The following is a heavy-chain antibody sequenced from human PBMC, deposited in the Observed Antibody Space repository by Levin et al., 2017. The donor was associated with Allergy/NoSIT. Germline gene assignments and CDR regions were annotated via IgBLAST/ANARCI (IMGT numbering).Heavy chain of an antibody. Sequence: GESLKISCAASGFTFSSYSMNWVRQAPGKGLEWVSYISSSSSTIYYADSVKGRFTISRDNAKNSLYLQMNSLRAEDTAVYYCARAMGYSGYWAFDYWGQGTLVTVSS. V-gene: IGHV3-48*01. CDR3: ARAMGYSGYWAFDY. CDR1: GFTFSSYS. CDR2: ISSSSSTI. D-gene: IGHD5-12*01. J-gene: IGHJ4*02.